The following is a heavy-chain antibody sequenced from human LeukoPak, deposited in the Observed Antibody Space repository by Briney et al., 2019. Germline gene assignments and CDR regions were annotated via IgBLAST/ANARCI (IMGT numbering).Heavy chain of an antibody. D-gene: IGHD4-17*01. CDR1: GFTFSTYA. CDR2: ISGSGGST. V-gene: IGHV3-23*01. Sequence: GGSLRLSCVASGFTFSTYAMSWVRQAPGKGLEWVSGISGSGGSTNYVDSVQGRFAISRDNSKNTLYLQMNSLRAEDTAVYFCAKDPNGDYIGTFDIWGQGTMVTVSS. CDR3: AKDPNGDYIGTFDI. J-gene: IGHJ3*02.